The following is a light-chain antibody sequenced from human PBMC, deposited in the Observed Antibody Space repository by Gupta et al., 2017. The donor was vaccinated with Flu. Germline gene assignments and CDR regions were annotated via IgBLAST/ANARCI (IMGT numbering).Light chain of an antibody. J-gene: IGLJ3*02. CDR2: LNSDGSH. Sequence: SSGHSTYAIAWHQQQPEKGPRHLMKLNSDGSHSKGDGIPDRFSGSSSGAERYLTISRLQSEDEADYYCQTWGTGGVFGGGTKLTVL. CDR3: QTWGTGGV. V-gene: IGLV4-69*01. CDR1: SGHSTYA.